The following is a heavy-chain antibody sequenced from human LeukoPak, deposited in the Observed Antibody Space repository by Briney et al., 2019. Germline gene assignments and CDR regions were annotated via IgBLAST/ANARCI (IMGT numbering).Heavy chain of an antibody. V-gene: IGHV4-39*01. CDR3: ARHARSMGLRSFNY. D-gene: IGHD4-17*01. Sequence: SETLSLTCTVSGGSISSSSYYWGWIRQPPGKGLEWIGSIYYSGSTYHNPSLKSRVTISVDTSKNQFSLKLSSVTAADTAVYYCARHARSMGLRSFNYWGQGTLVTVSS. CDR2: IYYSGST. J-gene: IGHJ4*02. CDR1: GGSISSSSYY.